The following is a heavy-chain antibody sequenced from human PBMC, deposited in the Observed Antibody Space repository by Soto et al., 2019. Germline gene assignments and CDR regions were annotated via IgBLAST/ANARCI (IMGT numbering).Heavy chain of an antibody. CDR2: IYYSGSA. CDR1: GGSISSYY. Sequence: SETLSLTCTVSGGSISSYYWSWIRQPPGRGLEWIGYIYYSGSANYNPSLKSRVTISVDTSKNQFSLKLSSVTAADTAVYYCGAFGELYTQGYYHGRDVGAQGPPVTSP. V-gene: IGHV4-59*01. J-gene: IGHJ6*02. CDR3: GAFGELYTQGYYHGRDV. D-gene: IGHD3-10*01.